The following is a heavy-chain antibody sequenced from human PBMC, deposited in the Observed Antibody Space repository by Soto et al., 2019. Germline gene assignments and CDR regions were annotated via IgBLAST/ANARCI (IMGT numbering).Heavy chain of an antibody. CDR2: ILHDGSAE. CDR1: GFIFTSYG. D-gene: IGHD4-4*01. Sequence: QVQLVESGGGVVQPGRSLRLSCAASGFIFTSYGMHWVRQAPGKGLEWMALILHDGSAEYYADSVKGRFTISRDNSKNTLYLQMNSLTAEDTAVYYCARSRDGYSFYFYYGMDGWGQGPTVTVSS. J-gene: IGHJ6*02. V-gene: IGHV3-30*03. CDR3: ARSRDGYSFYFYYGMDG.